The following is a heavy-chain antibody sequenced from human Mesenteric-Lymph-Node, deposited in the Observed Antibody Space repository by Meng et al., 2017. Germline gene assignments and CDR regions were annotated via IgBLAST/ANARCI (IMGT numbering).Heavy chain of an antibody. CDR2: ISGSGTTT. D-gene: IGHD2-2*01. V-gene: IGHV3-23*01. CDR3: TRGDRIVVVPAAMIFRT. Sequence: GGSLRLSCAASGFTFSSYVMNWVRQAPGKGLECVSSISGSGTTTYYADSVKGRFTISRDNSKNMLYLQMNNLRAEDTAVYYCTRGDRIVVVPAAMIFRTWGRGTLVNVSS. CDR1: GFTFSSYV. J-gene: IGHJ5*01.